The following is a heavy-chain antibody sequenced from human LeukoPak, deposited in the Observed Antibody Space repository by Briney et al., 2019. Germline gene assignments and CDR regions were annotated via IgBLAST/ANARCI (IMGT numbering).Heavy chain of an antibody. D-gene: IGHD6-6*01. V-gene: IGHV1-69*05. Sequence: ASVKVSCKASGGTFSSCAISWVRQAPGQGLEWMGGIIPIFGTANYAQKFQGRVTITTDESTSTAYMELSSLRSEDTAVYYCALTYSSSSHFDYWGQGTLVTVSS. CDR3: ALTYSSSSHFDY. CDR1: GGTFSSCA. J-gene: IGHJ4*02. CDR2: IIPIFGTA.